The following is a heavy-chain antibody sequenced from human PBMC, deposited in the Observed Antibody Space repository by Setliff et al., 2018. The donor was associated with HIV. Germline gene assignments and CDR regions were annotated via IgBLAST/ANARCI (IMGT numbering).Heavy chain of an antibody. CDR3: ARDWDTAMVELDY. CDR2: INPNSGGT. D-gene: IGHD5-18*01. V-gene: IGHV1-2*02. J-gene: IGHJ4*02. CDR1: GYTFTGYY. Sequence: ASVKVSCKASGYTFTGYYMHWVRQAPGQGLEWMGWINPNSGGTNYAQKLQGRVTMTTDTSTSTAYMELRSLRSDDTAVYYCARDWDTAMVELDYWGQGTLVTVSS.